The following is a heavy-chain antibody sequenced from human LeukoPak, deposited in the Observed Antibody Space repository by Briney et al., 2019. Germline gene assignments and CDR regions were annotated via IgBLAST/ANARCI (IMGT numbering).Heavy chain of an antibody. CDR2: IYCSGST. D-gene: IGHD6-19*01. J-gene: IGHJ4*02. CDR1: GGSMNNYY. V-gene: IGHV4-59*01. CDR3: ARVRHSSGWRYYFDC. Sequence: PSETLSLTCTVSGGSMNNYYWSWIRQPPGKGLEWIGSIYCSGSTNYNPSLKSRVTISVDTSKNQFSLKLTSVTAADTAVYYCARVRHSSGWRYYFDCWGQGTLLTVSS.